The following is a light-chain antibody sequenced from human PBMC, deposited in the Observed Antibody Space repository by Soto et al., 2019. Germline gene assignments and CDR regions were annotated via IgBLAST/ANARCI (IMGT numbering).Light chain of an antibody. Sequence: DIQVTQSHSTLPASVGDRVTITCRASQTVSGWLAWYQQKPGEAPKLLIYDASALPRGVPSRFSGSGSGTKFTLTIASLQPDDFATYYCQQYETFSGTFGPGTKVDIK. CDR2: DAS. CDR1: QTVSGW. J-gene: IGKJ1*01. CDR3: QQYETFSGT. V-gene: IGKV1-5*01.